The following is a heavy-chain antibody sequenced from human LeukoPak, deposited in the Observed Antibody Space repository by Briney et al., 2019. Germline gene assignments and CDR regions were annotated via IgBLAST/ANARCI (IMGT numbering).Heavy chain of an antibody. J-gene: IGHJ3*02. Sequence: SETLSLACAVYGGPFSGYYWSWIRQPPGKGLEWIGEINHSGSTNYNPSLRSRVTISVDTSKNQFSLKFISMTAADTAVYYCARSSKTQWLSPGDGFDIWGRGTLVTVSS. CDR1: GGPFSGYY. V-gene: IGHV4-34*01. D-gene: IGHD6-19*01. CDR3: ARSSKTQWLSPGDGFDI. CDR2: INHSGST.